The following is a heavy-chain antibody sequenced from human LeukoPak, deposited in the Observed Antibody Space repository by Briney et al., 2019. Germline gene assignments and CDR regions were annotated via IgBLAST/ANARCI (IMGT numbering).Heavy chain of an antibody. CDR1: GGSFSGYY. Sequence: SETLSLTCAVYGGSFSGYYWSWIRQPPGKGLEWIGEINHSGSTNYNPSLKSRVTISVDTSKSLFSLKLSSVTAADTAVYYCARERNCSSTSCYFPYYYGMDVWGKGTTVTVSS. D-gene: IGHD2-2*01. CDR2: INHSGST. CDR3: ARERNCSSTSCYFPYYYGMDV. J-gene: IGHJ6*04. V-gene: IGHV4-34*01.